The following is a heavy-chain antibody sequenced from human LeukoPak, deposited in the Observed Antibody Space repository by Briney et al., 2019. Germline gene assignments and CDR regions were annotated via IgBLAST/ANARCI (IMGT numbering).Heavy chain of an antibody. CDR2: ISSSSSYI. J-gene: IGHJ6*02. CDR3: ARVPTYSIVVVVADYYGMDV. CDR1: GFTFSSYS. Sequence: GGSLRLSCAASGFTFSSYSMNWVRQAPGKGLERVSSISSSSSYIYYADSVKGRFTISRDNAKNSLYLQMNSLRAEDTAVYYCARVPTYSIVVVVADYYGMDVWGQGTTVTVSS. D-gene: IGHD2-15*01. V-gene: IGHV3-21*01.